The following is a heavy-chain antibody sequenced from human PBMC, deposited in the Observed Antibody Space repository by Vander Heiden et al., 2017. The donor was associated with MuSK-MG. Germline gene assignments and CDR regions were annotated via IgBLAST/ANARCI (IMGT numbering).Heavy chain of an antibody. CDR3: AKTSQNWNYGVVDLDY. CDR1: GFPFDDYA. V-gene: IGHV3-9*01. D-gene: IGHD1-7*01. CDR2: ISWNSGSI. J-gene: IGHJ4*02. Sequence: EVQLVESGGGSVQPGRSLRLSCAASGFPFDDYAMHWVRQAPGKGLEWVSGISWNSGSIGYADAVKCRFTISRDNAKNSLELKMSSLRDEYTAWYYCAKTSQNWNYGVVDLDYWGQGTLVTVSS.